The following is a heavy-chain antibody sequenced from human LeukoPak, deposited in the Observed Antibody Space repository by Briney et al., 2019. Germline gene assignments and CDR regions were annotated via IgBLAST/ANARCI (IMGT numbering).Heavy chain of an antibody. CDR1: GFTFNTYA. V-gene: IGHV3-23*01. D-gene: IGHD5-18*01. CDR3: ARGQRGYSYGAFDY. Sequence: GGSLRLSCAASGFTFNTYAMSWVRQAPGKGLNWVSAISGSGYTTYYADSVKGRFTISRDNSRNTLYLQMNSVSAEDTAIYYCARGQRGYSYGAFDYWGQGTLVTVSS. J-gene: IGHJ4*02. CDR2: ISGSGYTT.